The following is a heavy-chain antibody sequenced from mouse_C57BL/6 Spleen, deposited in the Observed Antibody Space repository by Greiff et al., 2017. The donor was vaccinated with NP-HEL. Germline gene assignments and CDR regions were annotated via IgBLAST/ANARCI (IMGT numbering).Heavy chain of an antibody. CDR3: ARWVYYFDY. J-gene: IGHJ2*01. V-gene: IGHV1-80*01. CDR1: GYAFSSYC. Sequence: VQLQESGAELVKPGASVKISCKASGYAFSSYCMNWVKQRPGKGLEWLGQIYPGDGDTNYNGKFKGKATLTADKSSSTAYMQLSSLTSEDSAVYFCARWVYYFDYWGQGTTLTVSS. CDR2: IYPGDGDT.